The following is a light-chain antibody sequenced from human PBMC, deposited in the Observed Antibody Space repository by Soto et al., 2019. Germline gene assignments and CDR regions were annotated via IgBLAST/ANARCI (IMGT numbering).Light chain of an antibody. CDR1: SSNIGAGYV. CDR3: QSYDSSLSGSV. CDR2: GNS. V-gene: IGLV1-40*01. Sequence: QSVLTQPPSVSGAPGQRVTISCTGSSSNIGAGYVVHWYQQLPGTAPKLLIYGNSNRPSGVPDPFSGSKSGTSASLAITGLQAEDEADYHCQSYDSSLSGSVFGGGTQLTVL. J-gene: IGLJ2*01.